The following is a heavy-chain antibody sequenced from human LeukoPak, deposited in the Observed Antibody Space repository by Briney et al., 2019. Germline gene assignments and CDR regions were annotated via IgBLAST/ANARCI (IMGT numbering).Heavy chain of an antibody. J-gene: IGHJ5*02. Sequence: SVKVSCKASGCTFTSYDISWVRQAPGQGLEWMGGIIPIFGTANYAQKFQGRVTITTDESTSTAYMELSSLRSEDTAVYYCARVYGSGSYYVAVNWFDPWGQGTLVTVSS. CDR1: GCTFTSYD. CDR2: IIPIFGTA. V-gene: IGHV1-69*05. CDR3: ARVYGSGSYYVAVNWFDP. D-gene: IGHD3-10*01.